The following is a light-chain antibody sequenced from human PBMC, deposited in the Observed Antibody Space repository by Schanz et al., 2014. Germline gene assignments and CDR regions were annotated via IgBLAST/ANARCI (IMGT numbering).Light chain of an antibody. J-gene: IGKJ1*01. CDR2: GAS. V-gene: IGKV3-15*01. CDR1: QSVFSN. Sequence: EIVMTQSPATLSVSPGEGATLSCRASQSVFSNLAWYQQRPGQAPRLLIYGASTRATGIPANFSGSGSGTEFTLTISSLQSEDFAVYYCQQYSNWPSWTFGQGTKVEIK. CDR3: QQYSNWPSWT.